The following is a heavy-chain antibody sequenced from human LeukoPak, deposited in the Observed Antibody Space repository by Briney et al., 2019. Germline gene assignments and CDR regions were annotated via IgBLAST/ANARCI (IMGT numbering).Heavy chain of an antibody. D-gene: IGHD4-17*01. CDR2: IYYSGST. V-gene: IGHV4-39*07. CDR1: GGSISSNTYY. CDR3: ARALHDYGDYSHFDY. J-gene: IGHJ4*02. Sequence: SETLSLTCTVSGGSISSNTYYWGWIRQPPGKGLEWIGSIYYSGSTNYNPSLKTRVTISVDKSKNQFSLKLSSVTAADTAVYYCARALHDYGDYSHFDYWGQGTLVTVSS.